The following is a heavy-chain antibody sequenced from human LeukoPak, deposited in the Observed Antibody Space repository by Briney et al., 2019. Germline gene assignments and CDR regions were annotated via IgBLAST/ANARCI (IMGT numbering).Heavy chain of an antibody. V-gene: IGHV3-48*01. Sequence: GGSLRLSCAASGFTFSAYSMNWVRQAPEKGREWVSYIGSSSSPIYYADSVKGRFTISRDNAKNSLYLQMDSLRAEDTAVYYCARDQAYSFDYWGQGTLVTVSS. D-gene: IGHD4-11*01. CDR2: IGSSSSPI. J-gene: IGHJ4*02. CDR3: ARDQAYSFDY. CDR1: GFTFSAYS.